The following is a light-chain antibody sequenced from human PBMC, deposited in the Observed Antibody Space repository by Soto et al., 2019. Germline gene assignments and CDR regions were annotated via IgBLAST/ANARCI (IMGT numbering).Light chain of an antibody. CDR3: LQDYSYPLT. CDR2: ATS. V-gene: IGKV1-6*01. J-gene: IGKJ4*01. CDR1: QGIRND. Sequence: AIQMTQSPSSLSASVGDRVTITCRASQGIRNDLGWYQQKPGKAPKLLIYATSILQRGVPSRFSGGTSGTDFTLTISSLQPEDFATYYCLQDYSYPLTFGGGTKVEIK.